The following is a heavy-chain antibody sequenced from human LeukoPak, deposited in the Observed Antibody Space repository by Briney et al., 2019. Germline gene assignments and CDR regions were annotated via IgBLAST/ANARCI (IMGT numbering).Heavy chain of an antibody. Sequence: SETLSLTCAVYGGSFSGYYWSWLRQPPGKGLEWIVEINHSGSTNYNPSLKRRVTISLDTSKNQFSLKLRSVTAADTAVYYCARGGDPRYCSSTSCFFYAFDIWGQGKMVTVSS. CDR1: GGSFSGYY. J-gene: IGHJ3*02. D-gene: IGHD2-2*01. CDR3: ARGGDPRYCSSTSCFFYAFDI. V-gene: IGHV4-34*01. CDR2: INHSGST.